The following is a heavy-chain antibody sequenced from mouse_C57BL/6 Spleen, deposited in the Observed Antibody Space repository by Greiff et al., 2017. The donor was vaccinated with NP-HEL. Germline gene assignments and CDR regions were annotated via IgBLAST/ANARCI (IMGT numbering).Heavy chain of an antibody. V-gene: IGHV5-17*01. CDR1: GFTFSDYG. Sequence: EVKLMESGGGLVKPGGSLKLSCAASGFTFSDYGMHWVRQAPEKGLEWVAYISSGSSTIYYAETVKGRFTISRDNAKNTLFLQMTSLRSEDTAMYDCEGGSYKGYFDVWGTGTTVTVSS. J-gene: IGHJ1*03. CDR2: ISSGSSTI. D-gene: IGHD1-1*01. CDR3: EGGSYKGYFDV.